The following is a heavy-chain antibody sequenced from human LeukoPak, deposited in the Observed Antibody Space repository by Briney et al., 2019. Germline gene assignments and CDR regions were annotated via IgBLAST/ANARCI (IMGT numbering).Heavy chain of an antibody. D-gene: IGHD3-10*01. CDR1: GYNFANYW. J-gene: IGHJ4*02. V-gene: IGHV5-51*01. CDR3: ARRTVIRGIPSPDFNY. CDR2: IYPDDSDT. Sequence: GDSLKISCKTSGYNFANYWIGWVRQMPGKGLEWMGVIYPDDSDTKYSPSFQGQVTISADRSINTAYLQWSSLKASDTAIHYCARRTVIRGIPSPDFNYWGQGTLVTVSS.